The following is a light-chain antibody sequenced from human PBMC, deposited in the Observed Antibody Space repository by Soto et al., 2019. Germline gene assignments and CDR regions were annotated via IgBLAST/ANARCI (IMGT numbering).Light chain of an antibody. CDR1: QSVNSNY. Sequence: EIVLTQSPGTLSLSPGERATLSCRANQSVNSNYLAWYQQKPGQAPRLLIYHASSRATGIPDRFSGSGSGTDFTLTISGLEPEDFAVYYCQQYGTSLLTFGGGTKVEIK. CDR3: QQYGTSLLT. V-gene: IGKV3-20*01. J-gene: IGKJ4*01. CDR2: HAS.